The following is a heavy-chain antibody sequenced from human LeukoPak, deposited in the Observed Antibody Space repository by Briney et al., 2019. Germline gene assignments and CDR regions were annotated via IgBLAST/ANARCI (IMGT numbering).Heavy chain of an antibody. Sequence: GASVKVSCKASGYTFTGYYMNWVRQAPGQGLECMGWINPNSDRTNYAQNFQGRVTMTRDPSISTAYMELSGLTSNDTAVYYCARTREYSSSWYFPPFDPWGQGTLVTVSS. D-gene: IGHD6-13*01. V-gene: IGHV1-2*02. CDR1: GYTFTGYY. CDR2: INPNSDRT. CDR3: ARTREYSSSWYFPPFDP. J-gene: IGHJ5*02.